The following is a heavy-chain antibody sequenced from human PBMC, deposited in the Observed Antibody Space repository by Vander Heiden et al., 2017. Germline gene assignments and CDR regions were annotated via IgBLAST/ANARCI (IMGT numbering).Heavy chain of an antibody. CDR3: ARYRDYYDSSGYYLGFQH. D-gene: IGHD3-22*01. CDR2: IKHSGST. V-gene: IGHV4-34*01. CDR1: GGSFSGYS. Sequence: QVQLQQWGAGLLKPSETLSLTCAVYGGSFSGYSWSWIRQPPGKGLEWIGEIKHSGSTNYNPSLKSRVTISVDTSKNQFSLKLSSVTAADTAVYYCARYRDYYDSSGYYLGFQHWGQGTLVTVSS. J-gene: IGHJ1*01.